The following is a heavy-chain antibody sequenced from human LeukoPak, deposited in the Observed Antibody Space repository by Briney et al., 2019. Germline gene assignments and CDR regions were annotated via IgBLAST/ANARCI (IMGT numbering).Heavy chain of an antibody. Sequence: SVKVSCKASGYTFTGYYMHWVRQAPGQGLEWMGGIIPIFGTANYAQKFQGRVTITADESTSTAYMELSSLRSEDTAVYYCARAEYCSSTSCYMGGAFDIWGQGTMVTVSS. V-gene: IGHV1-69*13. D-gene: IGHD2-2*02. CDR2: IIPIFGTA. CDR3: ARAEYCSSTSCYMGGAFDI. CDR1: GYTFTGYY. J-gene: IGHJ3*02.